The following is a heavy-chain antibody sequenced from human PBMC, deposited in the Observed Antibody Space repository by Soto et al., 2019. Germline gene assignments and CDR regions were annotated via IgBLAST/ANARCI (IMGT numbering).Heavy chain of an antibody. V-gene: IGHV4-59*08. D-gene: IGHD1-26*01. J-gene: IGHJ4*02. CDR2: IYYSGST. CDR3: ARQVGAREYFDY. CDR1: GGPTSRNY. Sequence: PSETLSLTYTVSGGPTSRNYWSWILQPPGKGLEWIGYIYYSGSTNYNPSLKSRVTISVDTSKNQFSLKLSSVTAADTAVYYCARQVGAREYFDYWGQGTLVTVSS.